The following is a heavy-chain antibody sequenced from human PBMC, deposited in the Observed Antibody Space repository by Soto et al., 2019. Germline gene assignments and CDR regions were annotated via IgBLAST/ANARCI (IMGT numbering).Heavy chain of an antibody. CDR1: GFTFSSYW. CDR3: ATSSGWPDY. D-gene: IGHD6-19*01. CDR2: TNSDGSST. J-gene: IGHJ4*02. Sequence: GGSLRLSCAASGFTFSSYWMHWVRQAPGKGLVWVSRTNSDGSSTIYADSVKGRFTISRDNAKNTLYLQMNSLRAEDTAVYYCATSSGWPDYWGQGTLVTVSS. V-gene: IGHV3-74*01.